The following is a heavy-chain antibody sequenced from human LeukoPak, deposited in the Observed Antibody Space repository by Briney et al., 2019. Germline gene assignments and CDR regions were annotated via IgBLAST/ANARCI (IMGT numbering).Heavy chain of an antibody. J-gene: IGHJ1*01. CDR1: GFTFSSYS. Sequence: PGGSLRLSCAASGFTFSSYSMNWVRQAPGKGLEWVSSISSSSSYIYYADSVKGRFTISRDNAKNSLYLQMNSLRAEDTAVYYCATESLITIFGAVTPDWGQGTLVTVSS. CDR2: ISSSSSYI. CDR3: ATESLITIFGAVTPD. V-gene: IGHV3-21*01. D-gene: IGHD3-3*01.